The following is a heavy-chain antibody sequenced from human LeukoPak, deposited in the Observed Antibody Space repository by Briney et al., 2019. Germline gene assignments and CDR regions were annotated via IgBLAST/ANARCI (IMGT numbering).Heavy chain of an antibody. CDR3: ATLPKAVATNYFDY. Sequence: ASVKVSCKVSGYTLTELSMHWVRQAPGKGLEWMGGFDPEDGETIYAQKFQGRVTMTEDTSTDTAYMELSSLRSEDTAVYYCATLPKAVATNYFDYWGQGTLVTVSS. V-gene: IGHV1-24*01. D-gene: IGHD5-12*01. CDR1: GYTLTELS. J-gene: IGHJ4*02. CDR2: FDPEDGET.